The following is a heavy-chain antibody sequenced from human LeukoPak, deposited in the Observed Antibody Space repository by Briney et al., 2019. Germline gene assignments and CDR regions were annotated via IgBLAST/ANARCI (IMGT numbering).Heavy chain of an antibody. CDR3: ARQRRDVRVVRGVIDY. Sequence: SETLSLTCTVSGGSISSSSYYWSWIRQPPGKGLEWIGEINHSGSTNCNPSLKSRVTISVDTSKNQFSLKLSSVTAADTAVYYCARQRRDVRVVRGVIDYWGQGTLVTVSS. J-gene: IGHJ4*02. D-gene: IGHD3-10*01. CDR2: INHSGST. V-gene: IGHV4-39*01. CDR1: GGSISSSSYY.